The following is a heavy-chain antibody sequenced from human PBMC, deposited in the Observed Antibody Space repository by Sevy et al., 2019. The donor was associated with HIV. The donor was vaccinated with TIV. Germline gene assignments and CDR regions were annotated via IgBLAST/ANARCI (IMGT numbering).Heavy chain of an antibody. CDR3: ARGTGYTPDFDY. Sequence: ASLKVSCKASGYTFTSYYIHWVRQAPGQGLEWMGIINPSGGSASYPQNFQDRVTMTRDTSTSTVYMELSSLRSDDTAVYYCARGTGYTPDFDYWGQGTLVTVSS. D-gene: IGHD5-12*01. J-gene: IGHJ4*02. CDR2: INPSGGSA. V-gene: IGHV1-46*03. CDR1: GYTFTSYY.